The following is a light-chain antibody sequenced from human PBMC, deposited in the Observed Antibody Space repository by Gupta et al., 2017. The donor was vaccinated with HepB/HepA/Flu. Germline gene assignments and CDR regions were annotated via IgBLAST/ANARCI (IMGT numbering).Light chain of an antibody. J-gene: IGKJ4*01. CDR2: DGA. CDR1: QGISSW. Sequence: DIQQTQSTSSVSASVGDRGTITCLASQGISSWLAWYQQKPGKAPKLLIYDGASLQSGVPPRFIRSGSETDCTLTIISLHTEDFATDYCQQANCIPGLTFGGGTKVEIK. V-gene: IGKV1D-12*01. CDR3: QQANCIPGLT.